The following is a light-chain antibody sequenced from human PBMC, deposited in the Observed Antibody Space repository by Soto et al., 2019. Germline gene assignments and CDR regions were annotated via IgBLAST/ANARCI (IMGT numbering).Light chain of an antibody. CDR1: QSVSSY. CDR2: DAS. CDR3: QQRSNWPLT. J-gene: IGKJ4*01. V-gene: IGKV3-11*01. Sequence: EIVLTQSPATLSLSPGERATLSCRASQSVSSYLAWYQQKPGQAPRLLIYDASSRATGIPARFSGSGSGTDLTLTISSPEPEDFAVYYCQQRSNWPLTFGGGTKVEIK.